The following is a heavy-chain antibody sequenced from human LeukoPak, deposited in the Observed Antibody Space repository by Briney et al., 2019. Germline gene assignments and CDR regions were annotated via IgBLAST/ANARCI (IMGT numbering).Heavy chain of an antibody. CDR1: GFTFSTYA. D-gene: IGHD6-19*01. Sequence: GGSLRLSCAASGFTFSTYAMHWVRQAPGKGLEYVSAISSNGGSTYYVDSVKGRFAISRDNAKNSLYLQMNSLRAEDTAVYYCARDPHEAVAGCCGTDYWGQGTLVTVSS. V-gene: IGHV3-64*02. J-gene: IGHJ4*02. CDR2: ISSNGGST. CDR3: ARDPHEAVAGCCGTDY.